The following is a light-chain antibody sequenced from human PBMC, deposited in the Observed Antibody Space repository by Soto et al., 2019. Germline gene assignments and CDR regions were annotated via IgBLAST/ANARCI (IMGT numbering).Light chain of an antibody. CDR1: SSDVGGYNY. V-gene: IGLV2-14*01. CDR2: DVS. J-gene: IGLJ2*01. Sequence: QSALTQPASVSGSPGQSITISFTGTSSDVGGYNYVSWYQQHPGKAPKLMIYDVSNRPSGVSNRFSGSNSGNTASLTISGLQAEDEDDYYCSSYTSSSTLEVFGGGTKLNVL. CDR3: SSYTSSSTLEV.